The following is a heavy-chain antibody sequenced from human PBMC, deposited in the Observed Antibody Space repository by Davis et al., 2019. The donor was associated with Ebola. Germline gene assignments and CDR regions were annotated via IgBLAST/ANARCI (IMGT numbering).Heavy chain of an antibody. CDR3: ARGSQWLGPDY. D-gene: IGHD6-19*01. CDR1: GGSVSSGGYY. CDR2: FYYSGSP. J-gene: IGHJ4*02. Sequence: SETLSLTCTVSGGSVSSGGYYWNWIRQPPGKGLEWIGSFYYSGSPYYNPSLKSRVTISGDTSKKHFSLKLGSVTAADTAVYYCARGSQWLGPDYWGQGTLVTVSS. V-gene: IGHV4-61*03.